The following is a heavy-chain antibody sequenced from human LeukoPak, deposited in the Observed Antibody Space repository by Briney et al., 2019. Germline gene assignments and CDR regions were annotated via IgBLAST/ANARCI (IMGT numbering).Heavy chain of an antibody. D-gene: IGHD4-23*01. CDR1: GFTFSSYW. V-gene: IGHV3-74*01. CDR2: INSDGSST. CDR3: ASLTKTTVVTPAEY. J-gene: IGHJ4*02. Sequence: PGGSLRLSCAASGFTFSSYWMHWVRQAPGKGLVWVSRINSDGSSTNYADSVKGRFTISSDNAKNTLFLQMNSLRADDTAVYYCASLTKTTVVTPAEYWGQGTLVTVSS.